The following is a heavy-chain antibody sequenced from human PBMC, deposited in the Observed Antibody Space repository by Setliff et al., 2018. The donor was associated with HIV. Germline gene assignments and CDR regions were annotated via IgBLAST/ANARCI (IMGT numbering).Heavy chain of an antibody. D-gene: IGHD3-9*01. CDR1: GGSFSDLY. V-gene: IGHV4-34*01. CDR2: INHSGRT. J-gene: IGHJ3*02. CDR3: ARGHVVATLYYDILTGYWGGNAFNI. Sequence: SETLSLTCAVYGGSFSDLYWIWIRQPQGKGLEGFGEINHSGRTNYNPSLKGRVTISVDTSKKQFSLKLSSVTAADTAVYYCARGHVVATLYYDILTGYWGGNAFNIWGQGTMVTVSS.